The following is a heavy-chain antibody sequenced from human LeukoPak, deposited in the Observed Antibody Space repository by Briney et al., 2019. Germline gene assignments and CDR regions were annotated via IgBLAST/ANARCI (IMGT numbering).Heavy chain of an antibody. V-gene: IGHV1-69*04. CDR2: MIPILGIA. CDR1: GGTFSSYA. CDR3: ARTIADSSSWYRTFKHEYFQH. J-gene: IGHJ1*01. Sequence: GASVKVSCKASGGTFSSYAISWVRQAPGQGLEWMGRMIPILGIANYAQKFQGRVTITADKSTSTAYMELSSLRSEDTAVYYCARTIADSSSWYRTFKHEYFQHWGQGTLVTVSS. D-gene: IGHD6-13*01.